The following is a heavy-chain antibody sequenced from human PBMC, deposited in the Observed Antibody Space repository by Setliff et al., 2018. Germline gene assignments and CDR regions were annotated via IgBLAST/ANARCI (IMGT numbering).Heavy chain of an antibody. CDR2: IIPIIDEP. CDR1: GGTFNTYG. J-gene: IGHJ4*02. Sequence: GASVKVSCKASGGTFNTYGLSWVRQAPGQGLEWMGGIIPIIDEPNYAQKFQGRVTITADESTSTAYMELRSLKSEDTAVYYCAREALQRAGLYFFDIWGQGMLVTVA. CDR3: AREALQRAGLYFFDI. V-gene: IGHV1-69*13. D-gene: IGHD3-10*01.